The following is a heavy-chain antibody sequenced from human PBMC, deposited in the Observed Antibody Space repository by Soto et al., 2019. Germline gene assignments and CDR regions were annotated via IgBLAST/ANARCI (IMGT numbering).Heavy chain of an antibody. D-gene: IGHD6-19*01. J-gene: IGHJ4*02. CDR2: FDPEDGET. CDR1: GYTLTELS. CDR3: ATDLYSSGCFDY. V-gene: IGHV1-24*01. Sequence: ASVKVSCKVSGYTLTELSMHWVRQAPGKGLEWMGGFDPEDGETIYAQKFQGRVTMTEDTSTDTAYMELSSLRSEDTAVYYCATDLYSSGCFDYWGKGTLVTVSS.